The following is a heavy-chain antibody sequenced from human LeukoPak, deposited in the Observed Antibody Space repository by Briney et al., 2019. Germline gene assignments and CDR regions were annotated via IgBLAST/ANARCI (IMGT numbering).Heavy chain of an antibody. CDR3: ARSAGTTARYYYMDV. J-gene: IGHJ6*03. CDR1: GYSFTSYW. Sequence: EPLKISPNGSGYSFTSYWIGCVRQLPPKNLEWMGIIYPCGSDTRYSPSFQGQVTISADKSISTAYLQWSGLKASDTAMYYCARSAGTTARYYYMDVWGKGTTVTVSS. CDR2: IYPCGSDT. V-gene: IGHV5-51*01. D-gene: IGHD1-7*01.